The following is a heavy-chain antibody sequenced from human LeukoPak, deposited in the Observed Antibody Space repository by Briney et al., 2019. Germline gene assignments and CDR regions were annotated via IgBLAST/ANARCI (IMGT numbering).Heavy chain of an antibody. CDR1: GFTFSSYG. D-gene: IGHD3-3*01. CDR3: AKDYGPSAPIFGVVISWWFDP. CDR2: ISYDGSNK. V-gene: IGHV3-30*18. J-gene: IGHJ5*02. Sequence: QAGGSLRLSFAASGFTFSSYGMHWVRQAPGKGLEWVAVISYDGSNKYYADSVKGRFTISRDNSKNTLYLQMNSLRAEDTAVYYCAKDYGPSAPIFGVVISWWFDPWGQGTLVTVSS.